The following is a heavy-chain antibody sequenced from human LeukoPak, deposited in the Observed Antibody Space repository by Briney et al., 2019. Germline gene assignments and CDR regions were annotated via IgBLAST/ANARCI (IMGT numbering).Heavy chain of an antibody. D-gene: IGHD2-2*01. CDR1: GYTLTELS. V-gene: IGHV1-24*01. Sequence: GASVKVSCKVSGYTLTELSMHWVRQAPGKGLEWMGGFDPEDGETIYAQKFQGRVTMTEDTSKDTAYMELSSLRAEDTAVYYCAPSTYCRSTSCRTPAFDIWGQGTMVTVSS. J-gene: IGHJ3*02. CDR3: APSTYCRSTSCRTPAFDI. CDR2: FDPEDGET.